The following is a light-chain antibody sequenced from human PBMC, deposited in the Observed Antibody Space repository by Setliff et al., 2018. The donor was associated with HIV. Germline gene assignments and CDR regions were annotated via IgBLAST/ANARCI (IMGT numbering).Light chain of an antibody. CDR3: SSYTSSSPYV. J-gene: IGLJ1*01. V-gene: IGLV2-14*01. CDR1: SSDIGGYNF. CDR2: EVT. Sequence: QSALTQPASVSGSPGQSITISRTGTSSDIGGYNFVSWYQHHPGKAPKLMIYEVTNRPSGVSNRFSGSKSGNTASLTISGLQADDEADYYCSSYTSSSPYVFGTGTKVTV.